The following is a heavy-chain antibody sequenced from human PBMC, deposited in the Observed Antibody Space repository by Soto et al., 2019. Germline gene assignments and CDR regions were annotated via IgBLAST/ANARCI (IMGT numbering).Heavy chain of an antibody. Sequence: QVQLVQSGAEVKKPGSSVKVSCKASGGTFSSYAISWVRQAPGQGLEWMGGLIPIFGTANYAQKFQGRVTSTADKSTSTDYMELSSLRSEDTAVYYCARGGSSGWYEGPGGATAQEHYYYYGMDVWGQGTTVTVSS. CDR1: GGTFSSYA. CDR3: ARGGSSGWYEGPGGATAQEHYYYYGMDV. J-gene: IGHJ6*02. V-gene: IGHV1-69*06. CDR2: LIPIFGTA. D-gene: IGHD6-19*01.